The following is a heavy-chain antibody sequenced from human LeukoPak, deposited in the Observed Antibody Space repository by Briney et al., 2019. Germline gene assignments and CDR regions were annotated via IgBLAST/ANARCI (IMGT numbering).Heavy chain of an antibody. J-gene: IGHJ4*02. CDR3: AREGRLRPSHIDY. V-gene: IGHV3-48*04. CDR2: ISSDSGTI. CDR1: GFTFSSYG. Sequence: GGSLRLSCAASGFTFSSYGMHWVRQAPGQGLDWVSYISSDSGTIYYAHSVEGRFTISRDNAQNLVYLQMNSLRADDTAVYYCAREGRLRPSHIDYWGQGTLVTVSS. D-gene: IGHD2-15*01.